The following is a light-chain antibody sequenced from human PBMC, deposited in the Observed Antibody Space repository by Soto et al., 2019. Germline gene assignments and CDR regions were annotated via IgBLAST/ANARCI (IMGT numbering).Light chain of an antibody. J-gene: IGKJ4*01. CDR2: DAS. Sequence: EVVLTQSPVTLSLSPGERVTLSCRAGQSISTYLAWYQQKSGQAPRLLIYDASNRATGTPARFSGSGSGTDFTLTISSLEPEDSAVYYCQQRYVWLTFGGGTKVDIK. CDR1: QSISTY. V-gene: IGKV3-11*01. CDR3: QQRYVWLT.